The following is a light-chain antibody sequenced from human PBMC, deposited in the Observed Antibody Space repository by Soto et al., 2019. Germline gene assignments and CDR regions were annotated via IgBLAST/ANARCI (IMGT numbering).Light chain of an antibody. Sequence: IVLTQSPGTLSLSPGDRATLSCLSSQSVTSHYLAWYHQKPGQAPRLLLYGASSRATGIPDRFSGSGSGTDFTLTISRLEPEDFAIYYCQQYGTSPGTFGQGTKVDIK. CDR3: QQYGTSPGT. J-gene: IGKJ1*01. V-gene: IGKV3-20*01. CDR1: QSVTSHY. CDR2: GAS.